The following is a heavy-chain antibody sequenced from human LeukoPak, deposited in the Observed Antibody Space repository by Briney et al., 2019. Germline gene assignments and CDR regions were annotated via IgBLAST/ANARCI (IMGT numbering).Heavy chain of an antibody. CDR1: GDSMRSYS. CDR2: IFYSGST. Sequence: SETLSLTCSVSGDSMRSYSWTWIRQPPGKGPEWIGDIFYSGSTNYNPSLKSRVTISVDTSKNQFSLKLSSVTAADTAVYYCARLGGYSYGYYGYWGQGTLVTVSS. J-gene: IGHJ4*02. CDR3: ARLGGYSYGYYGY. D-gene: IGHD5-18*01. V-gene: IGHV4-59*08.